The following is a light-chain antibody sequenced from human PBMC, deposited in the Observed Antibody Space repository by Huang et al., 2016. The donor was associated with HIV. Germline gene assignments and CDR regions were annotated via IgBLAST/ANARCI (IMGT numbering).Light chain of an antibody. CDR3: QQYNTFWT. V-gene: IGKV1-5*03. J-gene: IGKJ1*01. CDR1: HSVSTW. Sequence: DIQMTQSPSILSASVGDRVTITCRASHSVSTWVAWYQQKPGQPPKRLIYTSSTLESGVPSRFSGSGSGTEFTLTISSLQPDDYATYYCQQYNTFWTFGQGTKV. CDR2: TSS.